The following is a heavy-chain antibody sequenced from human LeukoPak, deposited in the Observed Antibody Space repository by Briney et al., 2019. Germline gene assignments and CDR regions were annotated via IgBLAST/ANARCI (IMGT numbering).Heavy chain of an antibody. V-gene: IGHV3-21*01. J-gene: IGHJ6*02. CDR2: ISSSSSYI. D-gene: IGHD6-13*01. CDR1: GFTFSSYS. Sequence: GGSLRLSCVDSGFTFSSYSMNWVRQAPGKGLEWVSSISSSSSYIYYADSVKGRFTISRDNAKNSLYLQMNSLGAEDTAVYYCARVADSSSWLYYYYGMDVWGQGTTVTVSS. CDR3: ARVADSSSWLYYYYGMDV.